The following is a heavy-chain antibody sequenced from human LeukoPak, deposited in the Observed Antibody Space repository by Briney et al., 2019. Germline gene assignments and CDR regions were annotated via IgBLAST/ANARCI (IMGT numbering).Heavy chain of an antibody. V-gene: IGHV3-21*01. CDR2: FGTRSSSI. J-gene: IGHJ4*02. CDR1: GFTFSSHS. D-gene: IGHD2-15*01. CDR3: ARDRIVVVVAAIGY. Sequence: GGSLRLSCAASGFTFSSHSMNWVRQAPGKGLEWVSSFGTRSSSIYYADSVKGRFTISRDNSKNTLYLQMNSLRAEDTAVYYCARDRIVVVVAAIGYWGQGTLVTVSS.